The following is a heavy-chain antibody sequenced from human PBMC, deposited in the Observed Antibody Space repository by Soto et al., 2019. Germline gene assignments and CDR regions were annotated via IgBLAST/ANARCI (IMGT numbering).Heavy chain of an antibody. CDR1: GFTFSSYG. J-gene: IGHJ6*02. CDR3: ARGSYGSGSYYSYYYYYGMDV. D-gene: IGHD3-10*01. V-gene: IGHV3-33*01. Sequence: GGALRISFAASGFTFSSYGMPLGRQAPGKGAEGGAVICYDGSNKYYADSVKGRFTISRDNSKNTLYLQMNSLRAEDTAVYYCARGSYGSGSYYSYYYYYGMDVWGQGTTVTVSS. CDR2: ICYDGSNK.